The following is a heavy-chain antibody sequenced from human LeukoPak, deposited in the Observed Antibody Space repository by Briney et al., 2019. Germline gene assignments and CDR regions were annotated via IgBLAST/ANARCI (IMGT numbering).Heavy chain of an antibody. CDR3: AREDCSGDSCYVDY. CDR1: GFTVSSNY. D-gene: IGHD2-15*01. V-gene: IGHV3-53*01. Sequence: GGSLRLSCAASGFTVSSNYMSWVRQAPGKGLEWVSVIYSGGSTYYADSVKGRFTISRDNSKNTLYLQMNSLRAEDTAVYYCAREDCSGDSCYVDYWGQGTLVTVSS. J-gene: IGHJ4*02. CDR2: IYSGGST.